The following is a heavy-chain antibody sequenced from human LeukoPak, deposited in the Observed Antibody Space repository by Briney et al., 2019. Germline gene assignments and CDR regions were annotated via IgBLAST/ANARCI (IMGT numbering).Heavy chain of an antibody. D-gene: IGHD1-26*01. CDR1: GFTFSSYA. Sequence: GGSLRLSCAASGFTFSSYAMHWVRQAPGKRLEWVAVISYDGSNIYYADSVKGRFTISRDNSKNTLYLQMCSLRAEDTAVYYCARDSSDTYRFDYWGQGTLVTVSS. J-gene: IGHJ4*02. V-gene: IGHV3-30-3*01. CDR2: ISYDGSNI. CDR3: ARDSSDTYRFDY.